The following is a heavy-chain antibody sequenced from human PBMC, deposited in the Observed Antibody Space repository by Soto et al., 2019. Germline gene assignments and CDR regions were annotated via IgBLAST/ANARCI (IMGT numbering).Heavy chain of an antibody. V-gene: IGHV3-48*03. J-gene: IGHJ5*02. CDR1: GFTFSSYE. Sequence: GGSLRLSCAASGFTFSSYEMNWVRQAPGKGLEWVSYISSSGSTIYYADSVKGRFTISRDNAKNSLYLQMNSLRAEDTAVYYCARDPYGSGSYSPWFDPWGQGTLVTVSS. CDR2: ISSSGSTI. D-gene: IGHD3-10*01. CDR3: ARDPYGSGSYSPWFDP.